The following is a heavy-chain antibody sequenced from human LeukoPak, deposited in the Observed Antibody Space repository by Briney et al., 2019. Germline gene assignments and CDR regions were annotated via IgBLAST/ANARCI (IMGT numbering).Heavy chain of an antibody. Sequence: GGSLRLSCAASGFTYDDYGMSWVRQAPGKGLEWVSGINWNGGSTGYADSVKGRFTISRDNAKNSLYLQMNSLRAEDTALYYCARLSSTYSSGWYVYWGQGTLVTVSS. CDR3: ARLSSTYSSGWYVY. V-gene: IGHV3-20*04. CDR2: INWNGGST. J-gene: IGHJ4*02. D-gene: IGHD6-19*01. CDR1: GFTYDDYG.